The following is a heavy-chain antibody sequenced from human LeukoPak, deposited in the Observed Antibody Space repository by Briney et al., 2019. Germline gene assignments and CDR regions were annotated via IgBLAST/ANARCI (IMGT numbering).Heavy chain of an antibody. D-gene: IGHD3-10*02. V-gene: IGHV4-59*08. CDR1: GGSIISYY. CDR3: ASPSRRDMFHDAFDI. CDR2: IYYSGST. J-gene: IGHJ3*02. Sequence: SETLSLTCTVSGGSIISYYWSWIRQPPGKGLEWIGYIYYSGSTNYNPSLKSRVTISVDTSKNQFSLKLSSVTAADTAVYYCASPSRRDMFHDAFDIWGQGTMVTVSS.